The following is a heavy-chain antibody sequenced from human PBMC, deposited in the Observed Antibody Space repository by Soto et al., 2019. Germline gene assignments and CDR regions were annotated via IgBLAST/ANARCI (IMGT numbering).Heavy chain of an antibody. CDR2: ISTSDYST. Sequence: GGSLRLSCAASGFTFSSYAMSWVRQAPGKGLEWVSAISTSDYSTYYADSVKGRFTISRDNAKDTLYLQMDSLRAEDTAVYYCARGPHGYSYGDSWGQGTLVTVSS. V-gene: IGHV3-23*01. CDR1: GFTFSSYA. J-gene: IGHJ5*01. CDR3: ARGPHGYSYGDS. D-gene: IGHD5-18*01.